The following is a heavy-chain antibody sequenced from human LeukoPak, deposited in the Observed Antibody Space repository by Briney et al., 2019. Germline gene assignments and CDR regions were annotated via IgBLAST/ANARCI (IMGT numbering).Heavy chain of an antibody. D-gene: IGHD2-21*02. J-gene: IGHJ4*02. CDR1: GFTFSSYD. V-gene: IGHV3-13*04. CDR3: ARGFVLGAAKNYFDY. CDR2: IGTSGDP. Sequence: GGSLRLSCAASGFTFSSYDMHWVRQATGKGLEWVSVIGTSGDPYYAGSVKGRFTISRDNSKNTLSLQMNSLRAEDTALYYCARGFVLGAAKNYFDYWGQGALVTVSS.